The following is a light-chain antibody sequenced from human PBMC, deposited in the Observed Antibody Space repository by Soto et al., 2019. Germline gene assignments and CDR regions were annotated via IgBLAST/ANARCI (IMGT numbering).Light chain of an antibody. V-gene: IGLV2-23*02. CDR3: CSYGGSTTFYV. J-gene: IGLJ1*01. CDR1: SRDVGSYDL. CDR2: EVK. Sequence: QSALTQPASVSGSLGQSITISCTGTSRDVGSYDLVSWYQLHPGKVPKFLIYEVKKRPSGVSDRFSGSKSGNTATLTISGLLAEDEADYYCCSYGGSTTFYVFGSGTKVTVL.